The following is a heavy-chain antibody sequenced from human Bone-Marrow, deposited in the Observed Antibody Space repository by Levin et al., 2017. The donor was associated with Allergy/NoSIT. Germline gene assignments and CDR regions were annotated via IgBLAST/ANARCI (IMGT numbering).Heavy chain of an antibody. J-gene: IGHJ6*02. CDR1: GYTFTSYD. Sequence: PGESLKISCKASGYTFTSYDINWVRQATGQGLEWMGWMNPNSGNTGYAQKFQGRVTMTRNTSISTAYMELSSLRSEDTAVYYCARGQTAANYYYYGMDVWGQGTTVTVSS. V-gene: IGHV1-8*01. D-gene: IGHD6-13*01. CDR3: ARGQTAANYYYYGMDV. CDR2: MNPNSGNT.